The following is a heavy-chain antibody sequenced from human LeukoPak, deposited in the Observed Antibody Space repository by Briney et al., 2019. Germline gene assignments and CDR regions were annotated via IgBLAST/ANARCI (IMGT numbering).Heavy chain of an antibody. J-gene: IGHJ5*02. D-gene: IGHD4-17*01. CDR2: ISWNSGSI. V-gene: IGHV3-9*01. Sequence: GRSLRLSCAASGFTFDDYAMHWVRQAPGKGLEWVSGISWNSGSIGYADSVKGRFTISRDNAKNSLYLQMNSLRAEDTALYYCAKASDYGGNRFMSWGQGTLVTVSS. CDR1: GFTFDDYA. CDR3: AKASDYGGNRFMS.